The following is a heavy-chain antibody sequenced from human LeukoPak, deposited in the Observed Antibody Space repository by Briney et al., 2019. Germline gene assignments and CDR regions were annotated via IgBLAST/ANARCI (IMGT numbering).Heavy chain of an antibody. Sequence: GGSLRLSCAASGFTFSSYGMHWVRQAPGKGLEWVAVISYDGGNKYYADSVKGRFTISRDNSKNTLYLQMNSLRAEDTAVYYCAKDLYNWNDFFDYWGQGTLVTVSS. D-gene: IGHD1-1*01. V-gene: IGHV3-30*18. CDR3: AKDLYNWNDFFDY. J-gene: IGHJ4*02. CDR2: ISYDGGNK. CDR1: GFTFSSYG.